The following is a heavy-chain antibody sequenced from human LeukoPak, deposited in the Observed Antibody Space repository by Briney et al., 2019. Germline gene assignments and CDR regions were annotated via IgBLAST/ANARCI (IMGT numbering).Heavy chain of an antibody. CDR2: ISAYNGNT. CDR1: GYTFTSYG. D-gene: IGHD4-11*01. CDR3: ARVGASGYSNHFGY. V-gene: IGHV1-18*01. J-gene: IGHJ4*02. Sequence: ASVKVSCKASGYTFTSYGISWVRQAPGQGLEWMGWISAYNGNTNYAQKLQGRVTMTTDTSTSTAYMELRSLRSDDTAVYYCARVGASGYSNHFGYWSQGTLVTVSS.